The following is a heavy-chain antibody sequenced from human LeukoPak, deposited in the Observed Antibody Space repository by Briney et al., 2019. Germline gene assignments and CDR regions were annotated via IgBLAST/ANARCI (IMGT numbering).Heavy chain of an antibody. CDR1: GGTFSSYA. J-gene: IGHJ3*02. V-gene: IGHV1-69*05. Sequence: SVKVSCKASGGTFSSYAISWVRLAPGQGLEWMGGIIPIFGTANYAQKFQGRVTITTDESTSTAYMELSSLRSEDTAVYYCARGRYCSSTSCYTFAFDIWGQGTMVTVSS. CDR2: IIPIFGTA. D-gene: IGHD2-2*02. CDR3: ARGRYCSSTSCYTFAFDI.